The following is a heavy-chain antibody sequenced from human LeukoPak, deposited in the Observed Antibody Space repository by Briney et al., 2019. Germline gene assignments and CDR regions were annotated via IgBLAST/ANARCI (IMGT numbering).Heavy chain of an antibody. CDR1: GFTFSSYA. Sequence: PGGSLRLSCAASGFTFSSYAMSWVRQAPGKGLEWVSAISGSGGSTYYADPVKGRFTMSRDNSKNTLYLQMNSLRAEDTAVYYCAKDPDRVAVAGTPIDYWGQGTLVTVSS. CDR2: ISGSGGST. D-gene: IGHD6-19*01. CDR3: AKDPDRVAVAGTPIDY. V-gene: IGHV3-23*01. J-gene: IGHJ4*02.